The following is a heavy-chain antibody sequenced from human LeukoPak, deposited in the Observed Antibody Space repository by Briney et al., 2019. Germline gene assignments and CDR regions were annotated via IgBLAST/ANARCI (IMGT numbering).Heavy chain of an antibody. J-gene: IGHJ6*03. CDR3: ARHIGGGIEDMDV. CDR1: RGSISSYY. D-gene: IGHD3-16*02. CDR2: IYVTGT. Sequence: SETLSLTCTVSRGSISSYYWSWIRQSPGTGLEWIGYIYVTGTRYNPYLQSRVTISVDRSRNQFFLKMTSVTAADTAVYYCARHIGGGIEDMDVWGRGTKVTVSS. V-gene: IGHV4-59*08.